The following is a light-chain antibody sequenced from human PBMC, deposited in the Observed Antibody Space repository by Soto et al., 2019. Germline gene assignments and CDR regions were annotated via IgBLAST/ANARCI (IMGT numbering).Light chain of an antibody. Sequence: EIVLTQSPGTLSFAPGGTATLSCRASQSVSSGYLAWYQQKPGQAPRLLIYGASSRATGIPDRFSGSGSGTDFTLTISRLEPEDFAVYYCQQYGTSRWTFGQGTKVEIK. CDR2: GAS. J-gene: IGKJ1*01. V-gene: IGKV3-20*01. CDR3: QQYGTSRWT. CDR1: QSVSSGY.